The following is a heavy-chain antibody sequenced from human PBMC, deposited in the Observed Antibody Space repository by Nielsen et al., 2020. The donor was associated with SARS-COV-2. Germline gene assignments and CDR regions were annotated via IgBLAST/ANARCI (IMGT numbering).Heavy chain of an antibody. J-gene: IGHJ6*02. CDR2: IKQDGSEK. V-gene: IGHV3-7*03. CDR3: ARESRFHYGMDV. Sequence: VRQAPGKGLEWVANIKQDGSEKYYVDSVKGRFTISRDNAKNSLYLQMNSLRAEDTAVYYCARESRFHYGMDVWGQGTTVTVSS.